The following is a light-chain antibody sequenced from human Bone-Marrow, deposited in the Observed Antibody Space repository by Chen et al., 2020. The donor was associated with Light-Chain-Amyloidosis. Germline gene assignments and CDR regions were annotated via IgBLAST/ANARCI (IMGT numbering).Light chain of an antibody. Sequence: SYVLTQPYPVSVAPGQTATIACGGNNSGATSVHWYQQTPGQAPLLVVYDDSDRPSGIPERLAGSNCGNTATLTISRVEAEDEADYYCQVWDRSSDRPVFGGGTKLTVL. CDR3: QVWDRSSDRPV. CDR2: DDS. J-gene: IGLJ3*02. CDR1: NSGATS. V-gene: IGLV3-21*02.